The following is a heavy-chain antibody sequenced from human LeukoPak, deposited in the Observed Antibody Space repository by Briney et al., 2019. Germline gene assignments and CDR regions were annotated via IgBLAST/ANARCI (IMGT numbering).Heavy chain of an antibody. V-gene: IGHV4-34*01. CDR3: ARRSKAAVDS. J-gene: IGHJ4*02. D-gene: IGHD6-6*01. CDR2: INQSGST. Sequence: PSETLSLTCAVYGGSFSGYSWSWIRQPPGKGLEWIGEINQSGSTNYNPSLKSRVTISEDTSKNQFSLKLSSVTAADTAVYFCARRSKAAVDSWGQGTLVTVSS. CDR1: GGSFSGYS.